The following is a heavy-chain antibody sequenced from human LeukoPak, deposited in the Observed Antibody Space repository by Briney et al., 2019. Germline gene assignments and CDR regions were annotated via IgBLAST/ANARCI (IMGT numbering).Heavy chain of an antibody. CDR1: GFSFDDYG. CDR3: ARGRYCSSTSCYVFDL. D-gene: IGHD2-2*01. CDR2: LNWNGGST. J-gene: IGHJ3*01. V-gene: IGHV3-20*04. Sequence: GGSLRLSCEASGFSFDDYGMSWVRQAPGKGLEWVSGLNWNGGSTDYADSVKGRFTISRDNTENSQYLQMNSLRAEDTALYYCARGRYCSSTSCYVFDLWGQGTMVTVSS.